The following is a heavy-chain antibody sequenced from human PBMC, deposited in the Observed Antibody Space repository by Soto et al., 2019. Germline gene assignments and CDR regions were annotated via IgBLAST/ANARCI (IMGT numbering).Heavy chain of an antibody. Sequence: PGESLKISCRSSGYSFTSYWISWVRQMPGKGLEWMGRIDPSDSYTNYSPSFQGHVTISADKSISTAYLQWSSLKASDTAMYYCARTGITIFGVVITEDYWGQGTLVTVSS. V-gene: IGHV5-10-1*01. J-gene: IGHJ4*02. CDR3: ARTGITIFGVVITEDY. CDR2: IDPSDSYT. D-gene: IGHD3-3*01. CDR1: GYSFTSYW.